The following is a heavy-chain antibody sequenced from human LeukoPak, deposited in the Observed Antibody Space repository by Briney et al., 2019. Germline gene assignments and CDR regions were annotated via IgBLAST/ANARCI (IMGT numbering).Heavy chain of an antibody. CDR1: GFTFSSYD. Sequence: PGGSLRLSCAASGFTFSSYDMNWVRQAPGKGLEWVAFIRYDGSNKYYADSVKGRFTISRDNSKNTLYLQMNSLRAEDTAVYYCAKDYRPHDFWSGLVDYWGQGTLVTVSS. D-gene: IGHD3-3*01. J-gene: IGHJ4*02. CDR2: IRYDGSNK. V-gene: IGHV3-30*02. CDR3: AKDYRPHDFWSGLVDY.